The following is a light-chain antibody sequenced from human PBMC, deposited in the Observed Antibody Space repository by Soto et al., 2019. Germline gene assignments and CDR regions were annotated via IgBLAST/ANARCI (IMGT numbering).Light chain of an antibody. Sequence: DIQMTQSPSTLSASVGDRVTITCRASQSISSWLAWYQQKPGKAPKLLIYKASNLESGVPSRFSGSGSGTEFTLTITCLQPDDFATYYCQQYNDYSLFGGGTKVEIK. CDR2: KAS. J-gene: IGKJ4*01. CDR3: QQYNDYSL. V-gene: IGKV1-5*03. CDR1: QSISSW.